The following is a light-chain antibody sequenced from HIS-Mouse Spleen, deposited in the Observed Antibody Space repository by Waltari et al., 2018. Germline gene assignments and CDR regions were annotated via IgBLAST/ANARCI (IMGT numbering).Light chain of an antibody. J-gene: IGLJ2*01. CDR2: EDS. V-gene: IGLV3-10*01. Sequence: SYELTQPPSVSVSPRQTARITCSGDALPKKYAYWDQQKSGQAPVLVIYEDSKRPSGIPERFSGSSSGTMATLTISGAQVEDEADYYCYSTDSSGNHRVFGGGTKLTVL. CDR1: ALPKKY. CDR3: YSTDSSGNHRV.